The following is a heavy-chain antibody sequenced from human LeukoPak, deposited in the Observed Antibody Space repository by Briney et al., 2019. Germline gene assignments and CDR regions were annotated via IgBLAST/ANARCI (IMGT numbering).Heavy chain of an antibody. V-gene: IGHV1-2*02. J-gene: IGHJ4*02. D-gene: IGHD6-19*01. CDR3: ARDRAAVAGQYFFDY. Sequence: ASVKVSCEASGYTFSGYYMHWVRQAPGQGLEWMGWIKPNSGDTKYAQKFQGRVTMTRDTSINTAYMELSSLRSDDTAMYYCARDRAAVAGQYFFDYWGQGALVTVSS. CDR2: IKPNSGDT. CDR1: GYTFSGYY.